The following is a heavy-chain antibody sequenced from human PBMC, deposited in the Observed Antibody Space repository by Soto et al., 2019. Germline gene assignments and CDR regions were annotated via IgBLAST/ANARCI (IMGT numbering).Heavy chain of an antibody. CDR2: ISSSGSTI. J-gene: IGHJ6*02. CDR3: GRVHYYYGMDV. D-gene: IGHD3-10*02. V-gene: IGHV3-48*03. Sequence: AGGSLRLSCAASGFTFSSYEMNWARQAPGKGLEWVSYISSSGSTIYYADSVKGRFTISRDNAKNSLYLQMNSLRAEDTAVYYCGRVHYYYGMDVWGQGTTVTVSS. CDR1: GFTFSSYE.